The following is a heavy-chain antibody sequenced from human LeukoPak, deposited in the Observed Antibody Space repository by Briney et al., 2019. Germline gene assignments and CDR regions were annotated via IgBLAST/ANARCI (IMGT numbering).Heavy chain of an antibody. J-gene: IGHJ5*02. CDR3: ARGPYGSGSYYNLNWFDP. D-gene: IGHD3-10*01. Sequence: SETLSLTCTVSGGSISSYYWSWIAQPPGKGLEWFGYIYYSGSTNYNPSLKSRVTISVDTSKNQFSLKLSSVTAADTAVYYCARGPYGSGSYYNLNWFDPWGQGTLVTVSS. CDR2: IYYSGST. V-gene: IGHV4-59*01. CDR1: GGSISSYY.